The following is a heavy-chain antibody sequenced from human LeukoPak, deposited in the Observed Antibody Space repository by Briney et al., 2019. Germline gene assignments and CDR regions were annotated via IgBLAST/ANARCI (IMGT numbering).Heavy chain of an antibody. CDR2: VNPSDGSP. Sequence: ASVKVSCKASGYAFTNYYMHWVRQAPGQGFEWVGIVNPSDGSPSYAQKFQGRVTLTRDTSTSTVYMELSSLRSGDTAVYYCARYSGGYDAFDIWGQGTMVTVSS. D-gene: IGHD5-12*01. V-gene: IGHV1-46*01. J-gene: IGHJ3*02. CDR3: ARYSGGYDAFDI. CDR1: GYAFTNYY.